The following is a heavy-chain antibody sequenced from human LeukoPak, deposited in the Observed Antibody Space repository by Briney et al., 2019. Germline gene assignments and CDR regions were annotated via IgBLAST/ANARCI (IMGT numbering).Heavy chain of an antibody. Sequence: ASVKVSCKASGYTFTGYYMHWVRQAPGQGLEWMGWTNPNSGGTNYAQKFRGRVTMTRDTSISTAYMVLSRLRSDDTAVYYCARNSVGSNYGLNWFDPWGQGTLVTVSS. V-gene: IGHV1-2*02. D-gene: IGHD4-11*01. CDR3: ARNSVGSNYGLNWFDP. CDR1: GYTFTGYY. J-gene: IGHJ5*02. CDR2: TNPNSGGT.